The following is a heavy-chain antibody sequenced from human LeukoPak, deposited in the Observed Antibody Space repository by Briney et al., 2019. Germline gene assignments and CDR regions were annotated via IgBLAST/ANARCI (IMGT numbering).Heavy chain of an antibody. CDR3: AGDPYGSSGYYSEVDY. CDR1: GYTFNSYA. V-gene: IGHV1-18*01. D-gene: IGHD3-22*01. Sequence: ASVKVSCKASGYTFNSYAITWVRQAPGQGLEWMGWISAYNGNTNYAQKVQGRVTMTIDTSTSTAYMELRSLRSDDTAVYYCAGDPYGSSGYYSEVDYWGQGTLVTVSS. J-gene: IGHJ4*02. CDR2: ISAYNGNT.